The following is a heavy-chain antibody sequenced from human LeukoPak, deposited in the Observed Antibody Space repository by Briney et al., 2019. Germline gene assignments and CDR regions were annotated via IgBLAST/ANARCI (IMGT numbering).Heavy chain of an antibody. CDR1: GFTFSPYA. CDR3: ANHNGDYFDN. Sequence: PGGSLRLSCAASGFTFSPYAMSWVRQAPGKGLEWVSTISGIGGSTYSADCVKGRFTISRDNSKSTRYLQMNSLRGEDTVVYCCANHNGDYFDNWGQGTLVTVSS. D-gene: IGHD1-1*01. V-gene: IGHV3-23*01. J-gene: IGHJ4*02. CDR2: ISGIGGST.